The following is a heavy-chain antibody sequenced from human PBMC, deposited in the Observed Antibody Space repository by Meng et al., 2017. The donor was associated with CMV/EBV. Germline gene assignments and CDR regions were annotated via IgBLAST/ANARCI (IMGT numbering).Heavy chain of an antibody. D-gene: IGHD4-11*01. Sequence: SQTLSLTCAVYGGSFSGYYWSWIRQPPGKGLEWIGEINHSGSTNYNPYLKSRVTISVDTSKNQFSLKLSSVTAADTAVYYCARSPTYYYYGMDVWGQGTTVTVSS. J-gene: IGHJ6*02. CDR2: INHSGST. CDR1: GGSFSGYY. V-gene: IGHV4-34*01. CDR3: ARSPTYYYYGMDV.